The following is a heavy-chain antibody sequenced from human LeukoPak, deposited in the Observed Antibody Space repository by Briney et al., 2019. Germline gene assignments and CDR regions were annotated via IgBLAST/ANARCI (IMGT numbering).Heavy chain of an antibody. V-gene: IGHV4-34*01. CDR1: GGSFSGYY. CDR3: ARVPGYSSRTNWFDP. Sequence: PETLSLTCAVYGGSFSGYYWSWIRQPPGKGLEWIGEINHSGSTNYNPSLKSRVTISVDTSKNQFSLKLSSVTAADTAVYYCARVPGYSSRTNWFDPWGQGTLVTVSS. D-gene: IGHD6-13*01. J-gene: IGHJ5*02. CDR2: INHSGST.